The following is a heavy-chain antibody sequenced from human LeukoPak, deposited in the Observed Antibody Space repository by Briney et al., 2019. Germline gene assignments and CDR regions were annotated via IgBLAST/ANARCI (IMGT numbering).Heavy chain of an antibody. CDR3: ARREGSGPRAARIIDH. CDR1: SGSIGSFY. D-gene: IGHD6-6*01. V-gene: IGHV4-59*08. CDR2: INFSGST. Sequence: SETLSLTCTISSGSIGSFYWSWIRQPPGKGLEWIGYINFSGSTKSNSALESRVTISMDTSKNQFSLKLNSVTAADTAVYYCARREGSGPRAARIIDHWGHGTLVTVSS. J-gene: IGHJ4*01.